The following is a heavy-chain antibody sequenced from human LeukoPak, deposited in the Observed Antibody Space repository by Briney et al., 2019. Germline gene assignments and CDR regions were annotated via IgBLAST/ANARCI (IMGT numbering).Heavy chain of an antibody. J-gene: IGHJ4*02. V-gene: IGHV4-38-2*02. CDR2: IYHSGST. CDR3: VLEMATIMEY. Sequence: SQSLSLTRTVSGYSLSSGYYWGWIRQPPGKGLEWIGSIYHSGSTYYNPSLKSRVTISVDTSKNQFSLKLSSVTAADTAVYYCVLEMATIMEYWGQGTLVTVSS. CDR1: GYSLSSGYY. D-gene: IGHD5-24*01.